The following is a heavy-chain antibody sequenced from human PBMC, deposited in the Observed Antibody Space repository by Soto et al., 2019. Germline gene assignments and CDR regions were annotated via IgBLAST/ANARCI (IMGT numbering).Heavy chain of an antibody. Sequence: GGSLRLSCAASGFTFSSYWMSWVRQAPGKGLEWVANIKQDGSEKYYVESVKGRFTISRDNAKNSLYLQMNSLRAEDTAVYYCARDLGRGLWFGELLGGMNYYYYMDVWGKGTTVTVSS. CDR3: ARDLGRGLWFGELLGGMNYYYYMDV. V-gene: IGHV3-7*01. D-gene: IGHD3-10*01. CDR2: IKQDGSEK. J-gene: IGHJ6*03. CDR1: GFTFSSYW.